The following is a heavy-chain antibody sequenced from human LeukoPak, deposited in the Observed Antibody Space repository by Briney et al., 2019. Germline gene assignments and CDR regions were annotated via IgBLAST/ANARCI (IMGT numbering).Heavy chain of an antibody. Sequence: GGSLRLSCAASGFTFSSYSMNWVRQAPGKGLEWVSYISGSSSLIYYADSVKGRFTISRDNAKNSLYLQMNSLRAEDTAVYYCARNAGSSSGNFLYWGQGTLVTVSS. D-gene: IGHD1-26*01. CDR2: ISGSSSLI. V-gene: IGHV3-48*01. J-gene: IGHJ4*02. CDR3: ARNAGSSSGNFLY. CDR1: GFTFSSYS.